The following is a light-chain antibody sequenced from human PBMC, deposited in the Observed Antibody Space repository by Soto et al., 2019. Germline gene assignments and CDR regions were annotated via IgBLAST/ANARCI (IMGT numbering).Light chain of an antibody. CDR1: QSISKY. CDR2: GTS. V-gene: IGKV1-39*01. Sequence: DIQMTQSPSSLSASVGDRVTLTCRASQSISKYLNWYQLKSGKGPKLLIYGTSTLQSGVPSRFSGSGSGTDFTLTISDLQPEDFAVYYCQQGYSPLLTFGGGTRVESN. J-gene: IGKJ4*01. CDR3: QQGYSPLLT.